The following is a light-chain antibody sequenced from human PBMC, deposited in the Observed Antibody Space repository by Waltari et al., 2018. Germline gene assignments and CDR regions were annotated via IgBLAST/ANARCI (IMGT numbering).Light chain of an antibody. V-gene: IGKV3-11*01. CDR1: QRVNSQ. J-gene: IGKJ4*01. Sequence: EIVLTQSPATLSLSPGERATLSCSASQRVNSQLAVYQQKPGQAPSLLVHEVSHRATGVPARFSGRGFGTDFTLTVSRLEPEDSAFYYCQQRHDWPITFGGGTKVEIK. CDR3: QQRHDWPIT. CDR2: EVS.